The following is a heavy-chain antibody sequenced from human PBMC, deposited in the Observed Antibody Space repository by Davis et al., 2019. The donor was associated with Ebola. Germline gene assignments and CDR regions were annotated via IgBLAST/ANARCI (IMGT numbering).Heavy chain of an antibody. CDR1: GFTFSGSA. J-gene: IGHJ3*02. D-gene: IGHD3-16*01. Sequence: GESLKISCAASGFTFSGSAMHWVRQASGKGLEWVGRIRSKTNNYATAYAASVKGRFTISRDDSSNTAYLQMNSLKTEDTAVYYCTSPTGGAFDIWGQGTVVTVSS. V-gene: IGHV3-73*01. CDR3: TSPTGGAFDI. CDR2: IRSKTNNYAT.